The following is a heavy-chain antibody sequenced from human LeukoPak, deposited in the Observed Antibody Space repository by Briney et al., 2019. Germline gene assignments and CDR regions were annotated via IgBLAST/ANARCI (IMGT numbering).Heavy chain of an antibody. J-gene: IGHJ3*02. CDR1: GFTFDDYG. Sequence: PGGSLRLSCAASGFTFDDYGMTWVRQAPGKGLEWVSRISGDGGSTEYADSVKGRFAISRDNAKNTLYLQMNSLRAEDTAVYYCAARFRDGLDIWGQGTMVTVSS. V-gene: IGHV3-20*04. CDR3: AARFRDGLDI. CDR2: ISGDGGST.